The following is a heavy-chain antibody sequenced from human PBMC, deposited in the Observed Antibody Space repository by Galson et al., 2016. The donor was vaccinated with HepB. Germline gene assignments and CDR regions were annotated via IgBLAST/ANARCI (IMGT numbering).Heavy chain of an antibody. CDR1: GFTLSSYG. Sequence: SLRLSCAASGFTLSSYGMHWVRQAPGKGLEWVAVISYDGSDKYYGNSVKGRFTISRDNSKNTLYLQMNSLIAEDTAVYYCVKDYCGGGSCFPTDSWGQGTLVTVSS. D-gene: IGHD2-15*01. CDR2: ISYDGSDK. J-gene: IGHJ4*02. CDR3: VKDYCGGGSCFPTDS. V-gene: IGHV3-30*18.